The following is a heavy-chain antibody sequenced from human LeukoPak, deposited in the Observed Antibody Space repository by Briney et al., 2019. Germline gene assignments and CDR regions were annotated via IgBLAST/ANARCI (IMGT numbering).Heavy chain of an antibody. CDR2: TYYRSQWFI. CDR3: ARGSGYYDTGSFSFVDN. Sequence: SQTLSLTCAISGDSVSSDSAAWNWIRQSPSRGLEWLGRTYYRSQWFIDYAVSVKTRRTIKSDTSRNQFSLELNSVTPEDTGVYYCARGSGYYDTGSFSFVDNWGQGTLVTVSS. CDR1: GDSVSSDSAA. D-gene: IGHD3-22*01. J-gene: IGHJ4*02. V-gene: IGHV6-1*01.